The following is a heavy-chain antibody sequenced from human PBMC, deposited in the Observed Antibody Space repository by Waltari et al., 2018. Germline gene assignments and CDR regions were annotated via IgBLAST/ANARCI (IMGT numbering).Heavy chain of an antibody. Sequence: QVQLVESGGGVVQPGRSLRLSCAASGFTFSRSCMRWVRQAPGKGLEWVAVISYDGSNKYYADSVKGRFTISRDNSKNTLYLQMNSLRAEDTAVYYCAIVGGAFDYWGQGTLVTVSS. CDR1: GFTFSRSC. CDR3: AIVGGAFDY. D-gene: IGHD3-16*01. J-gene: IGHJ4*02. V-gene: IGHV3-30*03. CDR2: ISYDGSNK.